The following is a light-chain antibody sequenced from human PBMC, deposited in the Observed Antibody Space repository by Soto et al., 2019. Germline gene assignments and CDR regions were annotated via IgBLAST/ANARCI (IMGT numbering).Light chain of an antibody. V-gene: IGKV1-33*01. Sequence: DIQMTQSPSSLSASVGDRVILTCQASQDIARXLNWYQQKPGKAPKLLIYDASNLETGVPSRFSGSGSGTHFTLTISSLQPEDFATYFCQQYDDLPLTFGGGTKVEIK. J-gene: IGKJ4*01. CDR1: QDIARX. CDR2: DAS. CDR3: QQYDDLPLT.